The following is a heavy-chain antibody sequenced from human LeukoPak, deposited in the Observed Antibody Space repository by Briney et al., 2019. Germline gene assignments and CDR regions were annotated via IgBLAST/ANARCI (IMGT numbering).Heavy chain of an antibody. V-gene: IGHV3-23*01. CDR3: AKGSDRSGSYYLDY. Sequence: GGSLRLSCAASAFTFGNYAMNWVRQAPGKGLEWVSGLSGSGASTYYADSVKGRFTISRDNSKNTLYLQMNRLRAGDTAVYYCAKGSDRSGSYYLDYWGQGTLVTVSS. D-gene: IGHD3-10*01. J-gene: IGHJ4*02. CDR1: AFTFGNYA. CDR2: LSGSGAST.